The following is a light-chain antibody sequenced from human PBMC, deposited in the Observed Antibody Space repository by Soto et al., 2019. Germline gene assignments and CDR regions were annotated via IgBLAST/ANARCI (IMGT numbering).Light chain of an antibody. Sequence: QPVLTQSASVSGSPGQSITISCTGTSSDVGGYNYVSWYQQHPGKAPKLMIYDVSNRPSGVSNRFSGSKSGNTASLTISGLQAEDEADYYCSSYTSSSTLIFGRGTKLTVL. V-gene: IGLV2-14*01. CDR3: SSYTSSSTLI. CDR1: SSDVGGYNY. CDR2: DVS. J-gene: IGLJ2*01.